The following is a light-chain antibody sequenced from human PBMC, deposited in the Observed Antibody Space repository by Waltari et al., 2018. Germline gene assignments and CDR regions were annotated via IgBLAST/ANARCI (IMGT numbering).Light chain of an antibody. CDR3: QTGGHGTWV. CDR2: VNSDGSH. J-gene: IGLJ3*02. CDR1: SGPSSNI. Sequence: QLVLTQSPSASASLGASVKLTCTLSSGPSSNIIAWLQQQPKKGPRFLMKVNSDGSHSKGDEIPDRFSGSSSGAERYLTISSLQSEDEADYYCQTGGHGTWVFGGGTKLTVL. V-gene: IGLV4-69*01.